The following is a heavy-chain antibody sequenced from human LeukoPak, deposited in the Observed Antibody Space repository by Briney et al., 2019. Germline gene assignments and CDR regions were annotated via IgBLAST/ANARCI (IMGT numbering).Heavy chain of an antibody. CDR2: ISAYNGNT. Sequence: GASVKVSCKASGYTFTSYGISWVRQAPGQGLEWMGWISAYNGNTGYAQSLQGRVTMTIDTSTSTVYMELRSLRSDDTPVYYCARDVGRSYNLDYWGQGTLVTVSS. J-gene: IGHJ4*02. CDR1: GYTFTSYG. CDR3: ARDVGRSYNLDY. V-gene: IGHV1-18*01. D-gene: IGHD3-10*01.